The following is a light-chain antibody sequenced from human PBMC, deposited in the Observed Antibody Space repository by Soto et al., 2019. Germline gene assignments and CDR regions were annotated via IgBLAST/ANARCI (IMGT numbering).Light chain of an antibody. CDR1: SSDVGGYNY. J-gene: IGLJ7*01. CDR2: EVS. Sequence: QSVLTQPASVSGSPGQSITISCTGTSSDVGGYNYVSWYQHHPGKAPKLMIYEVSDRPSGVSNRFSGSKSGNTASLTISGLQAEDEADYYCAAWDDSLKAVFGGGTQLTVL. V-gene: IGLV2-14*01. CDR3: AAWDDSLKAV.